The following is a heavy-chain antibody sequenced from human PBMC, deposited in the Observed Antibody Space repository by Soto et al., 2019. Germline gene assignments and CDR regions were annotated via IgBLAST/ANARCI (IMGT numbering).Heavy chain of an antibody. D-gene: IGHD2-15*01. CDR1: GYSFTSYG. CDR3: ARFSGGVYNTYYFYYGMDV. CDR2: ITTYNGNT. V-gene: IGHV1-18*04. Sequence: GASVKVSCKASGYSFTSYGISWVRQAPGQGLDWMGWITTYNGNTKYAQDLQGGVTMTTDTSTSTAYMELRSLRSDDTAVYYCARFSGGVYNTYYFYYGMDVWGQGTTVTVSS. J-gene: IGHJ6*02.